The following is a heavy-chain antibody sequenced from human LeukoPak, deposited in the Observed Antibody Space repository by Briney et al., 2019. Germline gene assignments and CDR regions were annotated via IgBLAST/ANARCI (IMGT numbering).Heavy chain of an antibody. CDR2: ICAYNGST. CDR1: GYTFTSYG. J-gene: IGHJ6*03. D-gene: IGHD3-10*01. Sequence: GASVKVSCKASGYTFTSYGISWVRQAPGQGREGMGWICAYNGSTNYAQKLQGRVTMTTDTSTSTAYMELRSLRSDATAVYYCARDGHARKWEYGSGSQYYYYMDVWGKGTTVTISS. V-gene: IGHV1-18*01. CDR3: ARDGHARKWEYGSGSQYYYYMDV.